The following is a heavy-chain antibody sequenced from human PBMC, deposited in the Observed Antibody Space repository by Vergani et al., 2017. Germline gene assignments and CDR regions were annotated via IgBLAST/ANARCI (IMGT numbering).Heavy chain of an antibody. Sequence: EVHREESGGGLVQPGGSLRLSCAASGFTLGDYYMAWIRLAPGKGLDWVASIKRDGTETIYVDSVKGRFTISRDNAQTTLYLQMNTLRDEDRGVYSCAIISGGSSPYLHYWGQGTLVTVAS. D-gene: IGHD2-15*01. V-gene: IGHV3-7*01. CDR3: AIISGGSSPYLHY. J-gene: IGHJ4*02. CDR2: IKRDGTET. CDR1: GFTLGDYY.